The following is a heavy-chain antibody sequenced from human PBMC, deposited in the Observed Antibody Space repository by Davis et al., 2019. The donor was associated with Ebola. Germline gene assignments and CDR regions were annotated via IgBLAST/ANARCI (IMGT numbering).Heavy chain of an antibody. V-gene: IGHV3-21*01. Sequence: GESLKISCAASGFTFSSYSMNWARQAPGKGLEWVSSISSISSYIYYADSVKGRFTISRDNAKNSLYLQMNSLRAEDTAVYYCAREHFLLYSSSWYSGDWFDPWGQGTLVTVSS. CDR1: GFTFSSYS. D-gene: IGHD6-13*01. J-gene: IGHJ5*02. CDR2: ISSISSYI. CDR3: AREHFLLYSSSWYSGDWFDP.